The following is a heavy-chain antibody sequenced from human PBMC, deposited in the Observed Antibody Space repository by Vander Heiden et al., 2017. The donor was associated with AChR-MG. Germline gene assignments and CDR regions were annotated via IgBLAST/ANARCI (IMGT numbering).Heavy chain of an antibody. CDR3: ARTIFGYSYGEFDY. J-gene: IGHJ4*02. D-gene: IGHD5-18*01. CDR2: IIPIVGTA. V-gene: IGHV1-69*01. Sequence: QVQLVQSGAEVKKPGSSVKVSCKASGGTFSSYANSRVRQAPGKGLEWMGGIIPIVGTANYAQKFQGRVTITADESTSTAYMELSSLRSEDTAVYYCARTIFGYSYGEFDYWCQGTLVTVSS. CDR1: GGTFSSYA.